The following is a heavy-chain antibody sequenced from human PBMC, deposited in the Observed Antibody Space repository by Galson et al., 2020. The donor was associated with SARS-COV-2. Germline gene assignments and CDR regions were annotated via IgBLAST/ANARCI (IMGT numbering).Heavy chain of an antibody. V-gene: IGHV4-61*02. CDR2: INSTGST. CDR1: GSSIRSGSYY. J-gene: IGHJ3*02. CDR3: ARSHDRSGNALYI. D-gene: IGHD3-22*01. Sequence: SDTLSLTCTVSGSSIRSGSYYWSWIRQPAGKKLEWIGRINSTGSTNYNPSIKSRVTISVDTSKNQYSLRLSCVTAADTAVYYWARSHDRSGNALYIWGQGTMVTVSS.